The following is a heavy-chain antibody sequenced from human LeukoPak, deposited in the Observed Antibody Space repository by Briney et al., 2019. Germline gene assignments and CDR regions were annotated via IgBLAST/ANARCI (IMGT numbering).Heavy chain of an antibody. V-gene: IGHV4-38-2*02. CDR3: ARNSPGAGIDY. CDR1: GYSLSSGYY. Sequence: SETLSLTCTVSGYSLSSGYYWGWIRQPPGKGLQWIGTIYHSGSTYYNPPLKSRVTISVDTSKNQFSLKLTSVTAADTAVYFCARNSPGAGIDYWGQGTLVTVSS. D-gene: IGHD6-13*01. CDR2: IYHSGST. J-gene: IGHJ4*02.